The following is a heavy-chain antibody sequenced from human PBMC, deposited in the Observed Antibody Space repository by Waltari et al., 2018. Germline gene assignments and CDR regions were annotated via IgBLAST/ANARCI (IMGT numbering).Heavy chain of an antibody. CDR1: GFIFTNYW. D-gene: IGHD3-10*02. CDR2: IMKDGGYK. V-gene: IGHV3-7*01. Sequence: VNLVGSGGGLVKPGGTLRLDCAATGFIFTNYWMSWVRQAPGKRPEWVADIMKDGGYKVHLESVEGRFTIARDNAEKIVYLQMNSLRVDDTAVYYCVRNRDYHMFDVWGQGTMVTVSS. J-gene: IGHJ3*01. CDR3: VRNRDYHMFDV.